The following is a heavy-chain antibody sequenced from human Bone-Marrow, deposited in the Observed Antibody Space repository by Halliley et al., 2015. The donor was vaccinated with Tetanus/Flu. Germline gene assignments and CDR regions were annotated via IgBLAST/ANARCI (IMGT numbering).Heavy chain of an antibody. J-gene: IGHJ4*02. Sequence: GLVKPSETLSLTCTVSGGSVSSGTYFWSWIRQPPGKGLEWIGGIYYSGSTNYNPSLKSRLTISLDTSRNQFSLRLSSVTAADTAVYYCARDFFDSPGYIDHWGQGTLVTVSS. CDR3: ARDFFDSPGYIDH. CDR2: IYYSGST. D-gene: IGHD3-9*01. CDR1: GGSVSSGTYF. V-gene: IGHV4-61*01.